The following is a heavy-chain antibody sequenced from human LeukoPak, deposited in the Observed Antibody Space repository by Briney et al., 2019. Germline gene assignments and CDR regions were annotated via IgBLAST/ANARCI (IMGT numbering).Heavy chain of an antibody. D-gene: IGHD4-23*01. Sequence: ASVKVSCKASGYTFTSHLVHWVRQAPGQGLEWMGVFHPGGDSITFSQKFQGRVTLTRDTSSSTAYIDLRSLRSEDTAVYFCARQQEVTSDSYYYALDVWGQGTTVTVSS. J-gene: IGHJ6*02. CDR1: GYTFTSHL. CDR2: FHPGGDSI. V-gene: IGHV1-46*01. CDR3: ARQQEVTSDSYYYALDV.